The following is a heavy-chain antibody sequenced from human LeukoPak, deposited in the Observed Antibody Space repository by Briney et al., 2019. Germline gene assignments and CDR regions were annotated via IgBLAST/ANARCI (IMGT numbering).Heavy chain of an antibody. CDR1: GFTFTNYA. Sequence: GGSLRLSCAASGFTFTNYAMTWVRQAPGKGLEWVSSISDTYATTYYTDSVKGRCTISRDNSKNTVSLQLNNLRAEDTAVYFCVRHDSFIPFWGQGTLVAVSS. D-gene: IGHD2-21*01. J-gene: IGHJ4*02. CDR3: VRHDSFIPF. CDR2: ISDTYATT. V-gene: IGHV3-23*01.